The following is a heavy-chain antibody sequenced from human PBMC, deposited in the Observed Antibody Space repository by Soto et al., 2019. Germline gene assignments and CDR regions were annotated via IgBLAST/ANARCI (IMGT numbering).Heavy chain of an antibody. J-gene: IGHJ2*01. V-gene: IGHV3-23*01. CDR3: AKDPYGDIYWYFDL. CDR1: GFTFSIYA. Sequence: GGSLRLSCAASGFTFSIYAMSWVLQAPGKGLEWVSAISGSGGSTYYADSVKGRFTISRDNSKNTLYLQMNSLRAEDTAVYYCAKDPYGDIYWYFDLWGRGTLVTVSS. CDR2: ISGSGGST. D-gene: IGHD4-17*01.